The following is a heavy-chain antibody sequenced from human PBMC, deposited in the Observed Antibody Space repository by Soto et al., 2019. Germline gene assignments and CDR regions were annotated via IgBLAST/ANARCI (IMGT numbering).Heavy chain of an antibody. Sequence: GGSLRLSGAASGFIFDDYAMHWVRQVPGKGLEWVSGISWNSDDRAYADSVKGRFTISRDNAKNALYLQINCMRAEDTAFYYCVKKSESYFDHWGQGALVTVSS. CDR3: VKKSESYFDH. CDR2: ISWNSDDR. J-gene: IGHJ4*01. V-gene: IGHV3-9*01. CDR1: GFIFDDYA.